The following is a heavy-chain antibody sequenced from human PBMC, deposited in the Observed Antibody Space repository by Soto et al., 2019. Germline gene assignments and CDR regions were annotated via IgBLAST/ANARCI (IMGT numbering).Heavy chain of an antibody. D-gene: IGHD3-9*01. CDR2: INPNSGGT. CDR3: ARDKGTYYDILTGYYPTNWFDP. Sequence: VKVSCKASGYTFTGYYMHWVRQAPGQGLEWMGWINPNSGGTNYAQKFQGWVTMTRDTSISTAYMELSRLRSDDTAVYYCARDKGTYYDILTGYYPTNWFDPRGQGTLVTVS. CDR1: GYTFTGYY. V-gene: IGHV1-2*04. J-gene: IGHJ5*02.